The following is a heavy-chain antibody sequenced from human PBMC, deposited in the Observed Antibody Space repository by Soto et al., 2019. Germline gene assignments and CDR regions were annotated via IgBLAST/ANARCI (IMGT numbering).Heavy chain of an antibody. D-gene: IGHD3-10*01. Sequence: SETLSLTCTVSGGSISSYYWSWIRQSPGRGLEWIGYIYYSGSTNYNPSLKSRVTISVDTSKNQFSLKLSSVTAADTAVYYCARVGYYYGSGIYYSNFDYWGPGTLVTVSS. CDR1: GGSISSYY. J-gene: IGHJ4*02. CDR2: IYYSGST. CDR3: ARVGYYYGSGIYYSNFDY. V-gene: IGHV4-59*01.